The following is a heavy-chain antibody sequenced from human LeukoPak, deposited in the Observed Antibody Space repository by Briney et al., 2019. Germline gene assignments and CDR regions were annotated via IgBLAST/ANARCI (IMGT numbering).Heavy chain of an antibody. CDR2: IYYSGST. CDR3: ARGLWFGELSD. J-gene: IGHJ4*02. V-gene: IGHV4-59*01. CDR1: GGSTSSYY. Sequence: PSETLSLTCTVSGGSTSSYYWSWIRQPPGKGLEWIGYIYYSGSTNYNPSLKSRVTISVDTSKNQFSLKLSSVTAADTAVYYCARGLWFGELSDWGQGTLVTVSS. D-gene: IGHD3-10*01.